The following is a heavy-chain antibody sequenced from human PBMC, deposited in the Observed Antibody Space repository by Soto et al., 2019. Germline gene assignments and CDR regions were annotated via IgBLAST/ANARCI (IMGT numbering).Heavy chain of an antibody. CDR3: ARVYCGGDCYLPYYFDY. CDR2: IYYSGST. V-gene: IGHV4-30-4*01. D-gene: IGHD2-21*02. Sequence: SETLSLTCTVSGGSISSGDYYWSWIRHPPGKGLEWIGYIYYSGSTYYNPSLKSRVTISVDTSKNQFSLKLSSVTAADTAVYYCARVYCGGDCYLPYYFDYWGQGTLVTVSS. CDR1: GGSISSGDYY. J-gene: IGHJ4*02.